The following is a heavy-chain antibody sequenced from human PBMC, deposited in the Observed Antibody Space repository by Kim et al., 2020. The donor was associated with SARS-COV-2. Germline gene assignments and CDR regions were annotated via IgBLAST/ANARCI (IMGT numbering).Heavy chain of an antibody. V-gene: IGHV3-33*01. J-gene: IGHJ6*02. CDR3: ARDQISGWKYYYYGMDV. CDR2: IWYDGSNK. D-gene: IGHD6-19*01. CDR1: GFTFSSYG. Sequence: GGSLRLSCAASGFTFSSYGMHWVRQAPGKGLEWVAVIWYDGSNKYYADSVKGRFTISRDNSKNTLYLQMNSLRAEDTAVYYCARDQISGWKYYYYGMDVWGQGTTVTVSS.